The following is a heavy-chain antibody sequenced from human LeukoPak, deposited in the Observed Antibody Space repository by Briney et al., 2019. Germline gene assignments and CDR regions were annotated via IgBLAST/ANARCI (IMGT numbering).Heavy chain of an antibody. CDR3: AKGGYSRGWSYVDV. CDR1: GFTFGDYA. CDR2: IDWKNDII. J-gene: IGHJ6*02. D-gene: IGHD6-19*01. V-gene: IGHV3-9*01. Sequence: GRSLRLSCAASGFTFGDYAIYWVRQAPGKGLEWVSGIDWKNDIIGYADSVRGRFTISRDNAKNSLYLQMNSLSAEDTAFYYCAKGGYSRGWSYVDVWGQGTTVSVPS.